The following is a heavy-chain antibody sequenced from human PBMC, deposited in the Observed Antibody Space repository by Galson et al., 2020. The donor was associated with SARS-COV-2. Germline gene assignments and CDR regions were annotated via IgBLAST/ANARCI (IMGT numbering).Heavy chain of an antibody. CDR1: GGSISSSNW. D-gene: IGHD3-3*01. V-gene: IGHV4-4*02. Sequence: SETLSLTCAVSGGSISSSNWWSWVRQPPGKGLEWIASVLSTGSTAYNPSLKSRVTISVDTSKNQLSLRVTSVTAADAAVYYCARRGDTVAWFYWGQGALVTVSS. J-gene: IGHJ4*02. CDR2: VLSTGST. CDR3: ARRGDTVAWFY.